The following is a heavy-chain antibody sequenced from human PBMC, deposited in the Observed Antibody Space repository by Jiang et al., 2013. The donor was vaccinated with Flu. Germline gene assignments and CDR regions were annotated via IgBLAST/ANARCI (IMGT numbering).Heavy chain of an antibody. D-gene: IGHD3-3*01. J-gene: IGHJ5*02. CDR2: INHSGST. CDR3: ARGGRLRFLEWLSRLGWFDP. CDR1: GGPFSGYY. Sequence: LLKPSETLSLTCAVYGGPFSGYYWSWIRQPPGKGLEWIGEINHSGSTNYNPSLKSRVTISVDTSKNQXSLKLSSVTAADTAVYYCARGGRLRFLEWLSRLGWFDPWGQGTLVTVSS. V-gene: IGHV4-34*01.